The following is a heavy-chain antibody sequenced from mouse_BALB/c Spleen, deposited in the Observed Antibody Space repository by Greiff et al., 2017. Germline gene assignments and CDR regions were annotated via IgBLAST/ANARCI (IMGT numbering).Heavy chain of an antibody. J-gene: IGHJ4*01. D-gene: IGHD1-1*01. CDR1: GYTFTDYA. Sequence: QVQLKQSGPELVRPGVSVKISCKGSGYTFTDYAMHWVKQSHAKSLEWIGVISTYYGNTNYNQKFKGKATMTVDKSSSTAYMELARLTSEDSAIYYCARGGSSPYYYAMDYWGQGTSVTVSS. CDR3: ARGGSSPYYYAMDY. V-gene: IGHV1-67*01. CDR2: ISTYYGNT.